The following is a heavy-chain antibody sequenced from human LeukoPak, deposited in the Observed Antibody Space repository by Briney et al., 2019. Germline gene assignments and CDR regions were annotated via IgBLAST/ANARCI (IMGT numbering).Heavy chain of an antibody. V-gene: IGHV4-34*01. CDR3: ARQDRIAGDRRAFDI. CDR1: GGSFSGNY. Sequence: SETLSLTCAVYGGSFSGNYWTWIRQPPGKGLEWIGEINHSGSTNYNPSLKSRVTISGDTSKNQFSLKLSSVTAADTAMYYCARQDRIAGDRRAFDIWGQGTMVTVSS. CDR2: INHSGST. J-gene: IGHJ3*02. D-gene: IGHD6-13*01.